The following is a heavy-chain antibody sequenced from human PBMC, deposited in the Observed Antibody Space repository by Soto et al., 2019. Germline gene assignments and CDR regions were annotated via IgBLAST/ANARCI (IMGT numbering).Heavy chain of an antibody. CDR1: GGSISSYY. V-gene: IGHV4-4*08. CDR2: IYNSGST. Sequence: SETLSLTCTVSGGSISSYYWSWIRQPPGKGLEWIGYIYNSGSTNYNPSLRSRVVISIDTSKNQFSLRLSSLTAADTAVYFCARGVTVFGLVSRFWFDPWGQGTVVTVSS. CDR3: ARGVTVFGLVSRFWFDP. J-gene: IGHJ5*02. D-gene: IGHD3-3*01.